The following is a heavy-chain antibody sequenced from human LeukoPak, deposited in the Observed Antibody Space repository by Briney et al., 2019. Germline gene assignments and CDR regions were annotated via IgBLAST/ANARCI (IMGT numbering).Heavy chain of an antibody. V-gene: IGHV3-7*01. D-gene: IGHD3/OR15-3a*01. J-gene: IGHJ4*02. Sequence: GGSLRLSCTASGFTFDNYWMTWVRQPPGKGLEWVANIKQDGGERYYVDSVRGRFTISRDNSRNSLYLQMNSLRAEDTAVYYCVRDGRPLDYWGQGTLVIVS. CDR3: VRDGRPLDY. CDR1: GFTFDNYW. CDR2: IKQDGGER.